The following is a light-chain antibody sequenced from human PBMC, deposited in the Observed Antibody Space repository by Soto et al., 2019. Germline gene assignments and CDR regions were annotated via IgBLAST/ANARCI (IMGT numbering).Light chain of an antibody. CDR3: TSYSSSSPVL. Sequence: QSVLTQPASVSGSLGQSITISCTGTSSDVGAYNYVSWYQQHPDKAPKLLIFEVTNRPSGVSGRFSGSKSGITASLGISGLQPEDEADYYCTSYSSSSPVLFGGGTKLTVL. J-gene: IGLJ2*01. CDR1: SSDVGAYNY. CDR2: EVT. V-gene: IGLV2-14*01.